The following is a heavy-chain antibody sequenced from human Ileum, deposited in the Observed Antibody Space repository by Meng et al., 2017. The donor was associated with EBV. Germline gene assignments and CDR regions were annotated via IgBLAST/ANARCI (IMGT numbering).Heavy chain of an antibody. V-gene: IGHV4-34*02. CDR3: AREARSSGYHPGIGP. J-gene: IGHJ5*02. CDR2: INHSGST. Sequence: QVQLQTWGPGLLKPSETLSLTCAVYGGFFSGYYWSWIRQSPGKGLEWIGEINHSGSTNYNPSLKSRVTISVDTSKNQFSLKLTSVTAADTAVYYCAREARSSGYHPGIGPWGQGTLVTVSS. D-gene: IGHD3-22*01. CDR1: GGFFSGYY.